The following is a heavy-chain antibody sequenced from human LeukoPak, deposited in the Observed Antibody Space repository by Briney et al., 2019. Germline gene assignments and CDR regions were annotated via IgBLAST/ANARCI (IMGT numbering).Heavy chain of an antibody. D-gene: IGHD5-24*01. Sequence: GGSLRLSCAASGFTFNIFGMHWVRQAPGKGLEWVAFIRYDGSNKYYADSVKGRFTISRDNSKNTLYLQMNSLRAEDTAVYYCARSSSEMATIVYYFDYWGQGTLVTVSS. V-gene: IGHV3-30*02. J-gene: IGHJ4*02. CDR1: GFTFNIFG. CDR2: IRYDGSNK. CDR3: ARSSSEMATIVYYFDY.